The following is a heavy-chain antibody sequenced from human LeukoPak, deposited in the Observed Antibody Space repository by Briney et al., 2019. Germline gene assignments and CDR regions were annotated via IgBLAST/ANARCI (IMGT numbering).Heavy chain of an antibody. V-gene: IGHV3-7*01. Sequence: GGSLRLSWAASAFTFSSYWVSWVRQAPGKGREWVANIKQDGSEKYYVDSVKGRFTISRDNDKNFLYLQMNGQRAEDTAVYYWARAWGGRSLTSESVEVGGYDYWGQGTLVTVSS. D-gene: IGHD3-16*01. CDR2: IKQDGSEK. CDR3: ARAWGGRSLTSESVEVGGYDY. J-gene: IGHJ4*02. CDR1: AFTFSSYW.